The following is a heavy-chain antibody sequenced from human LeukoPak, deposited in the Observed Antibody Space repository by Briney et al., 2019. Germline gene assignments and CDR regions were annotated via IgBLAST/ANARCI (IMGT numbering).Heavy chain of an antibody. D-gene: IGHD1-26*01. CDR2: IWYDGSKT. V-gene: IGHV3-30*02. Sequence: RPGGSLRLSCVATGITFSRYGMHWVRQAPAKGLEWVAFIWYDGSKTYYGDSVKGRFTISRDNSKNTVYLQMSTLRADDTAVYYCAAPAGAANWLDPWGQGTLVTVSS. J-gene: IGHJ5*02. CDR1: GITFSRYG. CDR3: AAPAGAANWLDP.